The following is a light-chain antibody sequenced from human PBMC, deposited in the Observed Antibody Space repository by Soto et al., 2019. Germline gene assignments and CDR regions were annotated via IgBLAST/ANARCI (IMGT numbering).Light chain of an antibody. Sequence: DIVMTQSPDSLAVSLGERATINCKSSQSVLYNSNNKNYLAWYQQKPGQPPKLLIYWASTRESGVPDRFSGSGSGTDFTRTISSLQAEDVAVYYCQQYDRTPYTFGQGTKLEIK. J-gene: IGKJ2*01. CDR1: QSVLYNSNNKNY. V-gene: IGKV4-1*01. CDR3: QQYDRTPYT. CDR2: WAS.